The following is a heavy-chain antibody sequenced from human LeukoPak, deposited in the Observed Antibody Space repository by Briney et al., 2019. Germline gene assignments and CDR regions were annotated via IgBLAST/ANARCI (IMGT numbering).Heavy chain of an antibody. CDR2: IWYDGSNK. V-gene: IGHV3-33*01. Sequence: GGSLRLSCAASGFTFSSYGMYWVRQAPGKGLEWVAVIWYDGSNKYYADSVKGRFTISRDNSKNTLYLQMNSLRAEDTAVYYCAREDSGWYYYYYGMDVWGQGTTVTVSS. CDR3: AREDSGWYYYYYGMDV. J-gene: IGHJ6*02. CDR1: GFTFSSYG. D-gene: IGHD6-19*01.